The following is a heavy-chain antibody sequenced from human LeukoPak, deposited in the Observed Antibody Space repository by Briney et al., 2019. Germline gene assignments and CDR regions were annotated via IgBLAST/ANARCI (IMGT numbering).Heavy chain of an antibody. CDR2: INRDGSYT. CDR1: GFNFNNYW. CDR3: AREKDVDYAGWSFAS. J-gene: IGHJ4*02. D-gene: IGHD4-17*01. Sequence: GGSLRLSCAASGFNFNNYWMHWVRHAPGKGLVWVSRINRDGSYTGYADSVKGRFTISRDNAKNTLYLQINSLRADDTAVYYCAREKDVDYAGWSFASWGQGTLVTVSS. V-gene: IGHV3-74*01.